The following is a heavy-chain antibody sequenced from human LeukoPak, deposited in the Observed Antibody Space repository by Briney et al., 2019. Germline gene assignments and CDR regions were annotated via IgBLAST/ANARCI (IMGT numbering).Heavy chain of an antibody. CDR2: ISSNGGST. CDR1: GFTFSSYA. V-gene: IGHV3-64*01. J-gene: IGHJ3*02. Sequence: PGGSLRLSCAASGFTFSSYAMHWVRQAPGKGLEYVSAISSNGGSTYYANSVKGRFTISRDNSKNTLYLQMGSLRAEDMAVYYCAREGDGYTLGNDAFDIWGQGTMVTVSS. CDR3: AREGDGYTLGNDAFDI. D-gene: IGHD5-24*01.